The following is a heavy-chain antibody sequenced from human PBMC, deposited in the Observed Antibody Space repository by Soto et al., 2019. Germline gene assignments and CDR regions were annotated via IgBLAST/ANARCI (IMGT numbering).Heavy chain of an antibody. V-gene: IGHV4-61*01. CDR3: ARDLGRLLTFSPI. D-gene: IGHD3-3*02. CDR2: IYYSGST. J-gene: IGHJ3*02. Sequence: PSETLSLTSTVSGVSVSSRTYYWSWIRQPTGKGLEWIGYIYYSGSTNYNPSLKIQVTISVDTSKNQFSLKLSSVTATDTAVYYCARDLGRLLTFSPIRGPGTIGT. CDR1: GVSVSSRTYY.